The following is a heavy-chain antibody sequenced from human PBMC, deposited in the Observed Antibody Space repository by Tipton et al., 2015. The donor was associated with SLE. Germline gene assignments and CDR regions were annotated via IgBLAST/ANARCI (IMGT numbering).Heavy chain of an antibody. V-gene: IGHV1-8*02. J-gene: IGHJ5*02. D-gene: IGHD2-21*02. Sequence: LVQSGPEVKVSCKASGGTFSSYTINWVRQATGQGLEWMGWMNPDSGHTGYAQKFQDRVTMTRSTSLSTAYMELGSLRSEDTAIYYCARGRGGDWINWFDPWGQGTLVTVSS. CDR1: GGTFSSYT. CDR3: ARGRGGDWINWFDP. CDR2: MNPDSGHT.